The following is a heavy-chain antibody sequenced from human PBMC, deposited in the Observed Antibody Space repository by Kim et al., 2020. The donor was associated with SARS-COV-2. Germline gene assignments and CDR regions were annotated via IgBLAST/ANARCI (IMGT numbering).Heavy chain of an antibody. D-gene: IGHD4-4*01. J-gene: IGHJ4*02. CDR2: I. Sequence: INYADPVGGRFTIPSDNDKNSLYLQMNSLRAEDTAVYYCARGPNYSPFDYWGQGTLVTVSS. CDR3: ARGPNYSPFDY. V-gene: IGHV3-48*03.